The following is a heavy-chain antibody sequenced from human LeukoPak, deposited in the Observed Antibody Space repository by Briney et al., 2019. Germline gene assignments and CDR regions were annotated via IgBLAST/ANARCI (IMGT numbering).Heavy chain of an antibody. V-gene: IGHV4-39*01. D-gene: IGHD3-22*01. Sequence: PSETLSLTCTVSGGSISSSSYYWGWIRQPPGKGLEWIGSTYYSGSTYYNSSLKTRVTISVDTSKNQFSLKLRSVTAADTAVYYCARHLSVGGYYSQPQYTWFDPWGQGTLVTVSS. CDR2: TYYSGST. CDR3: ARHLSVGGYYSQPQYTWFDP. CDR1: GGSISSSSYY. J-gene: IGHJ5*02.